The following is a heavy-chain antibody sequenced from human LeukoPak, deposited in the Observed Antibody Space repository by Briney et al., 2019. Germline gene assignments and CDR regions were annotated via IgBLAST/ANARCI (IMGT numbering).Heavy chain of an antibody. Sequence: PSETLSLTCTVSGGSISSYYWSWIRQPPGKGLEWIGYIYYSGSTNYNPSLKSRVTISVDTSKNQFSLKLSSATAADTAVYYCARWIGDYGDYWGQGTLVTVSS. CDR3: ARWIGDYGDY. D-gene: IGHD2-2*03. CDR2: IYYSGST. V-gene: IGHV4-59*01. CDR1: GGSISSYY. J-gene: IGHJ4*02.